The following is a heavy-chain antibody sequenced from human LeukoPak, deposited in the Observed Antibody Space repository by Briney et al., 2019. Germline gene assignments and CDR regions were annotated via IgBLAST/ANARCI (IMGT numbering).Heavy chain of an antibody. J-gene: IGHJ4*02. CDR2: ISSSSSYI. Sequence: PGGSLRLSCAASGFNFNTYTMNWVRQAPGKGLEWVSSISSSSSYIYYADSVQGRFTISRDNAKKSLYLQMNSLRAEDTAVYYCASASSHRIAAGGDYWGQGTLVTVSS. CDR1: GFNFNTYT. V-gene: IGHV3-21*01. CDR3: ASASSHRIAAGGDY. D-gene: IGHD6-13*01.